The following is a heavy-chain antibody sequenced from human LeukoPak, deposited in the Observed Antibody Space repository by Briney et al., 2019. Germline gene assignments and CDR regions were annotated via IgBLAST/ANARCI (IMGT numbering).Heavy chain of an antibody. J-gene: IGHJ4*02. D-gene: IGHD3-16*02. Sequence: SETLSLTCAVYGGSFSGYYWNWIRQPPGKGLEWIGEINHRGSTNYNPSLKSRVTISVDTSKKQFSLKLSSVTAADPAVYYCARGRTTYDYVWGSYRPPDYWGRGTLVTVSS. CDR2: INHRGST. CDR1: GGSFSGYY. V-gene: IGHV4-34*01. CDR3: ARGRTTYDYVWGSYRPPDY.